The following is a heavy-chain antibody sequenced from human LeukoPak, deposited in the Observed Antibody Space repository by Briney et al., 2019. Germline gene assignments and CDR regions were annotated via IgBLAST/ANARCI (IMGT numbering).Heavy chain of an antibody. Sequence: SGGSLRLSCAASGFTFSSYAMSWVRQAPGKGLEWVSAISGSGGSTYYADSVKGRFTISRDNAKNSLYLQMNSLRDEDTAVYYCARSGNYDCWGQGTLVTVSS. CDR1: GFTFSSYA. CDR3: ARSGNYDC. V-gene: IGHV3-23*01. D-gene: IGHD1-1*01. J-gene: IGHJ4*02. CDR2: ISGSGGST.